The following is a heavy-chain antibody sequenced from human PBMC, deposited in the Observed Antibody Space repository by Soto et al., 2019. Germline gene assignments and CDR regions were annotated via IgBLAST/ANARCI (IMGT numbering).Heavy chain of an antibody. Sequence: EVQLVESGGGSVQPGESLRLSCAASGFSFRDYDMHWVRQRKGKGLEWVSALGAARDPYYVCFVKGRFSVSRDNAQNSLFLQMNTLRVDDTAVYFCARAYLGRLPRRADYYYAMDVWGRGTTVTVSS. V-gene: IGHV3-13*05. CDR2: LGAARDP. CDR3: ARAYLGRLPRRADYYYAMDV. J-gene: IGHJ6*02. D-gene: IGHD1-26*01. CDR1: GFSFRDYD.